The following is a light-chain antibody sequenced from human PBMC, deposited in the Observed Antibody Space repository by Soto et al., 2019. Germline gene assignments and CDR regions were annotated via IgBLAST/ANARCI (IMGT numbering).Light chain of an antibody. Sequence: DIVMTQSPDSLAVSLGERDTINCKSSQSVLYSSNNKNYLAWYQQKPGQPPKLLIYWASTRESGVPDRFSGSGSGTDFTLTISSLQAEDVAVYYCQQYYSSFWTFGQGTKVEIK. CDR3: QQYYSSFWT. V-gene: IGKV4-1*01. CDR1: QSVLYSSNNKNY. CDR2: WAS. J-gene: IGKJ1*01.